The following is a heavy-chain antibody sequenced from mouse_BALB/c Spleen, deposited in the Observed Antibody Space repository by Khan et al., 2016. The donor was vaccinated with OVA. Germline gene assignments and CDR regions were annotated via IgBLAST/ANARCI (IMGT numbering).Heavy chain of an antibody. J-gene: IGHJ3*01. CDR3: TRHGYVAWFTY. V-gene: IGHV1S135*01. CDR1: GYSFTSYY. D-gene: IGHD2-2*01. CDR2: IDPFSGGT. Sequence: EVQLQQSGPELMKPGASVKISCKASGYSFTSYYIHWVMQSHGKSLEWIGYIDPFSGGTTYNQKFKGKATLTVDNSSSTASIPLTNLTSDDSAVYYCTRHGYVAWFTYWGQGTLVTVSA.